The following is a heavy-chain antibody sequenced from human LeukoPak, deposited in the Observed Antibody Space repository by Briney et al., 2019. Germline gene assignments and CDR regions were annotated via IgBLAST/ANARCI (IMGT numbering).Heavy chain of an antibody. CDR1: GFTFSDYY. J-gene: IGHJ4*02. Sequence: GGPLRLSCAVSGFTFSDYYISWIRQAPGKGREWGSYISSSGSTIYYADSVKGRFPISRDNAKIALYLQMNSLRAEDTAVYYCARSFPITMVRGARSDYWGQGTLVTVSS. V-gene: IGHV3-11*01. CDR2: ISSSGSTI. CDR3: ARSFPITMVRGARSDY. D-gene: IGHD3-10*01.